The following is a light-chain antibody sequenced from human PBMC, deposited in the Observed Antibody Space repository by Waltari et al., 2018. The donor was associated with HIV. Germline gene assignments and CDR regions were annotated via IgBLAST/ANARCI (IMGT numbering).Light chain of an antibody. CDR2: EIN. J-gene: IGLJ2*01. V-gene: IGLV2-23*02. CDR1: SSDVSTYKL. CDR3: CSYAGRSTFVL. Sequence: QSALPQPASVPGSPGQSITISCIEPSSDVSTYKLVSWYQQHPGKVPKLIIYEINKRPSGVSNRFSGSKSGNMASLTISGLQAEDEAFYHCCSYAGRSTFVLFGGGTKLTVL.